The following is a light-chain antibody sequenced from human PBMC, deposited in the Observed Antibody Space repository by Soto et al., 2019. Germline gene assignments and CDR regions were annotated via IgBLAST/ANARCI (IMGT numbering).Light chain of an antibody. CDR3: QQSHSTPWT. Sequence: DIQMTQSPSSLSASVGDRVTITCRASQTITTYLNGYQQKPGKAPQLLIYGESTLQSGVPSRFTGSGSGTDFTLTISSLQPEDFATYNCQQSHSTPWTFGQGTKVEIK. CDR1: QTITTY. V-gene: IGKV1-39*01. CDR2: GES. J-gene: IGKJ1*01.